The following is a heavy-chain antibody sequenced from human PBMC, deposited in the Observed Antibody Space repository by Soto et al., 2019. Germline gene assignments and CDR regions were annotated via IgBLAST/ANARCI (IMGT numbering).Heavy chain of an antibody. V-gene: IGHV1-2*02. J-gene: IGHJ3*02. CDR3: AREVGATGRAFDI. D-gene: IGHD1-26*01. Sequence: GASVKVSCKASGYTFTGYYMHWVRQAPGQGLEWMGWINPNIGGANYAQKFQGRVTMTADESTSTAYMELSSLRSEDTAVYYCAREVGATGRAFDIWGQGTMVTVSS. CDR1: GYTFTGYY. CDR2: INPNIGGA.